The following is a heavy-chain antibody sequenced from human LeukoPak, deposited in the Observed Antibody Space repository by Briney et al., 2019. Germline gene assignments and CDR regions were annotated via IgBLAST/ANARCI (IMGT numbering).Heavy chain of an antibody. J-gene: IGHJ3*02. CDR2: ISYDGSNK. V-gene: IGHV3-30*18. Sequence: GGSLGLSCAASGFTFSSYGMHWVRQAPGKGLEWVAVISYDGSNKYYADSVKGRFTISRDNSKNTLYLQMNSLRAEDTAVYYCAKGQGIRWGAFDIWGQGTMVTVSS. CDR1: GFTFSSYG. D-gene: IGHD3-16*01. CDR3: AKGQGIRWGAFDI.